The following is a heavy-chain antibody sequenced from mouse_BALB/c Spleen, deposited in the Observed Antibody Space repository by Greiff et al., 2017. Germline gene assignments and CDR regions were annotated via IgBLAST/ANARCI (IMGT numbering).Heavy chain of an antibody. CDR3: ARPYRYDDFDY. J-gene: IGHJ2*01. CDR2: IDPSDSET. CDR1: GYSFTSYW. Sequence: QVQLKQSGPQLVRPGASVKISCKASGYSFTSYWMHWVKQRPGQGLEWIGMIDPSDSETRLNQKFKDKATLTVDKSSSTAYMQLSSPTSEDSAVYYCARPYRYDDFDYWGQGTTLTVSS. D-gene: IGHD2-14*01. V-gene: IGHV1S126*01.